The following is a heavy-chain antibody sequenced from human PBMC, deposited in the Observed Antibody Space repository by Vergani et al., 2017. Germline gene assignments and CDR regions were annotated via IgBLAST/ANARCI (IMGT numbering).Heavy chain of an antibody. CDR3: ARCGGRTAFDI. D-gene: IGHD2-21*01. V-gene: IGHV4-31*01. J-gene: IGHJ3*02. CDR1: GGSISSGGYY. Sequence: QVQLQESGPGLVKPSQTLSLTCTVSGGSISSGGYYWSWIRPHPGKGLEWIGYIYYSGSTYYNPSLKSLVTRSVDTSKNQFSLKLSSVTAADTAVYYCARCGGRTAFDIWGQGTMVTVSS. CDR2: IYYSGST.